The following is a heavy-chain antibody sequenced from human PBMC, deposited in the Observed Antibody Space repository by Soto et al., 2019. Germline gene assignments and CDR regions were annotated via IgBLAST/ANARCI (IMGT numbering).Heavy chain of an antibody. Sequence: EVQLLESGGGLVQPGGSLRLSCAASGFTFSSYAMSWVRQAPGKGLEWVSAISGSGGSTYYADSVKGRFTISRDNSKNTLYLQMNGLRAEDTAVYYCATSPKTYYDFWSGYFDYWGQGTLVTVSS. CDR3: ATSPKTYYDFWSGYFDY. J-gene: IGHJ4*02. V-gene: IGHV3-23*01. CDR2: ISGSGGST. D-gene: IGHD3-3*01. CDR1: GFTFSSYA.